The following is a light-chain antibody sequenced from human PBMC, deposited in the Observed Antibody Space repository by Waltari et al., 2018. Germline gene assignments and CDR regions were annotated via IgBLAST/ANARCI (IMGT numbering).Light chain of an antibody. J-gene: IGKJ2*01. CDR2: GAS. CDR1: ENVKRNS. CDR3: LQYGNSPGT. Sequence: ETVMMQSPGTLSLSPGERATPSCRASENVKRNSLAWYQQKPGQAPRLLIYGASSRATGIPDRFSGSGSGTDFTLTISRVEPEDIAVYYCLQYGNSPGTFGQGSKLQIK. V-gene: IGKV3-20*01.